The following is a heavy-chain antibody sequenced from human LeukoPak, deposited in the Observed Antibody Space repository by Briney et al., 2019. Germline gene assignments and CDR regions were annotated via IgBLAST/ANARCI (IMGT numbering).Heavy chain of an antibody. D-gene: IGHD2-8*01. V-gene: IGHV4-34*01. CDR1: GGSFSGYY. CDR3: ARGARIVLMVYAKNWFDP. Sequence: PSETLPLTCAVYGGSFSGYYWSWIRQPPGKGLEWIGEINHSGSTNYNPSLKSRVTISVDTSKNQFSLKLSSVTAADTAVYYCARGARIVLMVYAKNWFDPWGQGTLVTVSS. J-gene: IGHJ5*02. CDR2: INHSGST.